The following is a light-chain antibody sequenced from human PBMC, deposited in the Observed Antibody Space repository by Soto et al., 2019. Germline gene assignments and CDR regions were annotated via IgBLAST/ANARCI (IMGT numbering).Light chain of an antibody. J-gene: IGKJ4*01. V-gene: IGKV3-11*01. CDR1: QSVSSY. CDR2: DAS. CDR3: QQRSNWLT. Sequence: IVLTQSPATLSLSPGDRATLSCRASQSVSSYLAWYQQKPGQAPRLLIYDASNRATGIPARFSGSGSGTDFTLTISSLEPEDFAVYCCQQRSNWLTFGGGTKVEIK.